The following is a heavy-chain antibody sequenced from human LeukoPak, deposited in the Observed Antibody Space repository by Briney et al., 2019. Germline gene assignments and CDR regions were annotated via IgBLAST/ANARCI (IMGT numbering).Heavy chain of an antibody. Sequence: GGSLRLSCAASGFTFSSSWMHWVRQVSGEGLVWVSRISGDGTTTTYADSVKGRFTISRDNAKNTLYLQMNSLRAEDRAVYYCARGGSPFYWGQGSLVTVSS. V-gene: IGHV3-74*01. CDR2: ISGDGTTT. CDR1: GFTFSSSW. J-gene: IGHJ4*02. CDR3: ARGGSPFY. D-gene: IGHD3-10*01.